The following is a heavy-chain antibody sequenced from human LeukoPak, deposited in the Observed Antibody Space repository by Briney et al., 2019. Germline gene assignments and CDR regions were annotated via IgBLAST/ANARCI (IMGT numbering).Heavy chain of an antibody. V-gene: IGHV4-34*12. Sequence: PSETLSLTCAVYGGSFSGYYWSWIRQPPGKGLEWIGEIIHSGSPNYNPSLKSRVTMSIDTSKNQFSLNLSSVTATDTAVYYCARRHYEILSGYPSWGQGILVTVSS. D-gene: IGHD3-9*01. CDR1: GGSFSGYY. J-gene: IGHJ4*02. CDR2: IIHSGSP. CDR3: ARRHYEILSGYPS.